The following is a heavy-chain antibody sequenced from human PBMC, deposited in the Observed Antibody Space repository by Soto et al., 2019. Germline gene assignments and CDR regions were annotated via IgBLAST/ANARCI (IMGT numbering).Heavy chain of an antibody. CDR3: ARIKWGLNYYNGMDV. D-gene: IGHD1-26*01. CDR2: INPKTAAT. J-gene: IGHJ6*02. Sequence: XSVTVSWKPSGYSFSDYFIQWVRQAPGQGLEWVAWINPKTAATNYAKKFQGRVSLTWDTSSTTAYMELTRLRPDDTAVYYCARIKWGLNYYNGMDVWGQGTTVTVSS. CDR1: GYSFSDYF. V-gene: IGHV1-2*02.